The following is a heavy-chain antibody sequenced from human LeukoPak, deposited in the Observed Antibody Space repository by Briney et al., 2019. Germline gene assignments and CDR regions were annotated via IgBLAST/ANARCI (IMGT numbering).Heavy chain of an antibody. D-gene: IGHD6-6*01. V-gene: IGHV3-48*03. Sequence: GGSLRLSCAASGFTFSSYEMNWVRQAPGKGLEWVSFISSSGTAVYNVDSVKGRFTISRDSSKNTLYLQMNSLRAEDTAVYFCAKLGSSTVAFDHWGQGTLVTVSS. CDR1: GFTFSSYE. CDR2: ISSSGTAV. J-gene: IGHJ4*02. CDR3: AKLGSSTVAFDH.